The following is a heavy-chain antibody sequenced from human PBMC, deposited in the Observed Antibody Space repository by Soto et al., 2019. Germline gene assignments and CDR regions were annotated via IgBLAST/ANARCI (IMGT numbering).Heavy chain of an antibody. V-gene: IGHV4-34*01. Sequence: SETLCLTCAVDGGSFSGYYWTWIRQPPGTGLEWIGEVNHSGSTNYNPSLKSRVTISVDTSKNQFSLKLTSVTAADTAVYYCARDKITGLFDYWGQGTLVTVSS. D-gene: IGHD2-8*02. J-gene: IGHJ4*02. CDR3: ARDKITGLFDY. CDR1: GGSFSGYY. CDR2: VNHSGST.